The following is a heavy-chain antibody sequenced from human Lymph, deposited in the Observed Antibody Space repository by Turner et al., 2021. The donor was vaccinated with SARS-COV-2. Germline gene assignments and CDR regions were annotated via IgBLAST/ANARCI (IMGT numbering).Heavy chain of an antibody. CDR2: INPNSGGT. V-gene: IGHV1-2*02. Sequence: QVQLVQSGAEVKKPGASVKVSCKASGSTFTGYYMHWVRQAPGQGLGWMRWINPNSGGTNYAQKFQCRVTMTRNTSISTAYMELSRLRSDDTAVYYCARDVERYNDFWSGYSGGYGLDVWGQGTTVTVSS. CDR3: ARDVERYNDFWSGYSGGYGLDV. D-gene: IGHD3-3*01. CDR1: GSTFTGYY. J-gene: IGHJ6*02.